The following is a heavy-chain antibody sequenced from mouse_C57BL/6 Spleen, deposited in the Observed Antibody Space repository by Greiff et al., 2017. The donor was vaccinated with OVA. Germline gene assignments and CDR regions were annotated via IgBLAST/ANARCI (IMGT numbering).Heavy chain of an antibody. J-gene: IGHJ4*01. V-gene: IGHV1-59*01. CDR2: IDPSDSYT. CDR1: GYTFTSYW. CDR3: AREGGRYYAMDY. Sequence: VQLQQPGAELVRPGTSVKLSCKASGYTFTSYWMHWVKQRPGQGLEWIGVIDPSDSYTNYNQKFKGKATLTVDTSSSTAYMQLSSLTSEDSAVYYCAREGGRYYAMDYWGQGTSVTVSS.